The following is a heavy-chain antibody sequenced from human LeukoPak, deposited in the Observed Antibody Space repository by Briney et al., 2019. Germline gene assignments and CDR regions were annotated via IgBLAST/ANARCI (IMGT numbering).Heavy chain of an antibody. CDR2: IYYSGST. D-gene: IGHD3-16*02. Sequence: KASETLSLTCTVSGGSISSSSYYWGWIRQPPGKGLEWIGSIYYSGSTYYNPSLKSRVTISVDTSKDQFSLKLSSVTAADTAVYYCARDTNYDYVWGSYRYTSGFDYWGQGTLVTVSS. V-gene: IGHV4-39*07. CDR1: GGSISSSSYY. J-gene: IGHJ4*02. CDR3: ARDTNYDYVWGSYRYTSGFDY.